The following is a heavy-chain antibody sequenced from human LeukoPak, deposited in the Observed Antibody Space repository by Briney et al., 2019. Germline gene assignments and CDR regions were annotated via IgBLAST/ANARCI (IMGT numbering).Heavy chain of an antibody. CDR2: ISAYNGNT. V-gene: IGHV1-18*01. CDR3: ASSGNPLGYYYYYMDV. Sequence: ASVKVSCKASGYTFTSYGISWVRQAPGQGLEWMGWISAYNGNTNYAQKLQGRVTMTTDTSTSTAYMELRSLRSDDTAVYYCASSGNPLGYYYYYMDVWGKGTTVTVSS. CDR1: GYTFTSYG. J-gene: IGHJ6*03. D-gene: IGHD1-14*01.